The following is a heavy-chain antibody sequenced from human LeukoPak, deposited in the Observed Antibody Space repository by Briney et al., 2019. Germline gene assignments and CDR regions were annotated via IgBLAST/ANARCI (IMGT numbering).Heavy chain of an antibody. CDR3: ARSMGSSWFPTSSDY. V-gene: IGHV4-61*02. CDR2: IYTSGST. CDR1: GGSISSGSYY. D-gene: IGHD6-13*01. Sequence: SETLSLTCTVSGGSISSGSYYWSWIRQPAGKGLEWIGRIYTSGSTNYNPSLKSRVTISVDTSKNRFPLKLSPVTAADTAVYYCARSMGSSWFPTSSDYWGQGTLVTVSS. J-gene: IGHJ4*02.